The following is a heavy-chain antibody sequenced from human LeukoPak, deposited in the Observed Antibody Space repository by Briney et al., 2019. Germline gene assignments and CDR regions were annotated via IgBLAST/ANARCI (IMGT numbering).Heavy chain of an antibody. CDR1: GFTFSSYA. V-gene: IGHV3-23*01. CDR3: AKDPPGIAVAGPEYFQH. CDR2: ISGSGGST. Sequence: GRSLRLSCAASGFTFSSYAMSWVRQAPGKGLEWVSAISGSGGSTYYADSVKGRFTISRDNSKNTLYLQMNSLRAEDTAVYYCAKDPPGIAVAGPEYFQHWGQGTLVTVSS. J-gene: IGHJ1*01. D-gene: IGHD6-19*01.